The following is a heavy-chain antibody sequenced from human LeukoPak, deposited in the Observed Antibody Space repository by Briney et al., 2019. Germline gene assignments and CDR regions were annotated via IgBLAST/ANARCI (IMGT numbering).Heavy chain of an antibody. D-gene: IGHD5-12*01. Sequence: KSSETLSLTCTVSGGSIGSYYCTWVRQPPGKGLEWIGFVQGGGSTDYNPSLKSRVTMSIDASRNQFSLKLNPVTAADTAVYYCAGWKYRPDPNYYWGQGILVTVSS. CDR1: GGSIGSYY. CDR3: AGWKYRPDPNYY. J-gene: IGHJ4*02. CDR2: VQGGGST. V-gene: IGHV4-59*01.